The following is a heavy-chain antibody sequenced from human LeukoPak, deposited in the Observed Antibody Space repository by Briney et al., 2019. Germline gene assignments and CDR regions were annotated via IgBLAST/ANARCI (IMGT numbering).Heavy chain of an antibody. CDR2: IYYSGST. CDR1: GGSISSYY. D-gene: IGHD6-13*01. V-gene: IGHV4-59*01. J-gene: IGHJ3*02. Sequence: PSETLSLTCTVSGGSISSYYWSWIRQPPGKGLKWIGYIYYSGSTNYNPSLKSRVTISVDTSKNQFSLKLSSVTAADTAVYYCARCPRAGLDAFDIWGQGTMVTVSS. CDR3: ARCPRAGLDAFDI.